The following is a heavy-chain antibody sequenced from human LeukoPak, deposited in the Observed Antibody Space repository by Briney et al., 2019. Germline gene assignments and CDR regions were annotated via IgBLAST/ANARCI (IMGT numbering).Heavy chain of an antibody. D-gene: IGHD6-19*01. CDR2: IYSGGST. J-gene: IGHJ4*02. Sequence: GGSLRLFCAASGFTVSSNYMSWVRQAPGKGLEWVSVIYSGGSTYYADSVKGRFTISRDNSKNTLYLQMNSLRAEDTAVYYCARAPGIAVAGTFFDYWGQGTLVTVSS. CDR1: GFTVSSNY. V-gene: IGHV3-53*01. CDR3: ARAPGIAVAGTFFDY.